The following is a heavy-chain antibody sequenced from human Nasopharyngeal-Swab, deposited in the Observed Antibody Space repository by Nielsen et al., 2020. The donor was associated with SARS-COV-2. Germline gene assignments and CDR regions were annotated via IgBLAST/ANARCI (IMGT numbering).Heavy chain of an antibody. V-gene: IGHV3-21*01. CDR3: ARDGLDYDFWSAYFMDV. CDR2: ISSSSSYI. Sequence: GESLKISCAASGFNFNNYNFNWVRQAPGKGLEWVSSISSSSSYIYYADSVKGRFTISRDNAKNSLYLQMNSLRAEDTAVYYCARDGLDYDFWSAYFMDVWGQWTTVTVSS. D-gene: IGHD3-3*01. CDR1: GFNFNNYN. J-gene: IGHJ6*02.